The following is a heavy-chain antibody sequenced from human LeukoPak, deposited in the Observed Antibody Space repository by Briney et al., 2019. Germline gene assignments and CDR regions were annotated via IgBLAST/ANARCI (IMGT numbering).Heavy chain of an antibody. CDR2: IYYSGST. V-gene: IGHV4-59*08. CDR1: GGSISSYY. Sequence: PSETLSLTCTVSGGSISSYYWSWIRQPPGKGLEWIGYIYYSGSTNYNPSLKGRVTISVDTSKNQFSLKLSSVTAADTAVYYCARQIVVVVAATLGDAFDIWGQGTMVTVSS. J-gene: IGHJ3*02. D-gene: IGHD2-15*01. CDR3: ARQIVVVVAATLGDAFDI.